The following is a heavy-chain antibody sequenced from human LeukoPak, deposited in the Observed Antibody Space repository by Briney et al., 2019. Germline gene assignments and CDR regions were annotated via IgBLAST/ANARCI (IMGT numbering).Heavy chain of an antibody. CDR3: ARSVVTLYWYFDL. CDR1: GDSISTHY. V-gene: IGHV4-59*11. Sequence: SETLSLTCTVSGDSISTHYWTWIRQPPGKGLEWIGYIYYTGSTNYNPSLKSRVTISLDTSKSQFSLRLSSVTAADTAVYYCARSVVTLYWYFDLWGRGTLVTVSS. CDR2: IYYTGST. D-gene: IGHD4-23*01. J-gene: IGHJ2*01.